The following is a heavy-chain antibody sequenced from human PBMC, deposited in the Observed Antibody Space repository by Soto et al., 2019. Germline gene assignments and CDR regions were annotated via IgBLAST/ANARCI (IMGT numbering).Heavy chain of an antibody. V-gene: IGHV3-30*18. J-gene: IGHJ4*02. CDR1: GFTFSSYG. CDR3: AKGPPEGAQPAGFDY. D-gene: IGHD1-26*01. CDR2: ISYDGSNK. Sequence: QVQLVESGGGVVQPGRSLRLSCAASGFTFSSYGMHWVRQAPCKGLEWVAVISYDGSNKYYADSVKGRFTISRDNSKNTLYLQMNSLRVEDTAVYYCAKGPPEGAQPAGFDYWGQGTLVTVSS.